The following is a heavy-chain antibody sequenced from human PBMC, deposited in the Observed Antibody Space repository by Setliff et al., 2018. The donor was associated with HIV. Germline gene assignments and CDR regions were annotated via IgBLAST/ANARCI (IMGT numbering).Heavy chain of an antibody. D-gene: IGHD3-16*01. V-gene: IGHV1-18*01. CDR1: GYTFNTYG. J-gene: IGHJ4*02. CDR3: AREITNYFGY. Sequence: ASVKVSCKASGYTFNTYGISWVRQAPGQGLEWMGWISPYNGYTNYVQKLQGRVTMTTDTSTSIAYMELRSLKSDDTAVYYCAREITNYFGYWGQGTLVTVSS. CDR2: ISPYNGYT.